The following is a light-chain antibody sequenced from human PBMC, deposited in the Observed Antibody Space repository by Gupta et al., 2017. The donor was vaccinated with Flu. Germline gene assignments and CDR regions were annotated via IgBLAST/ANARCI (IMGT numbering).Light chain of an antibody. Sequence: PSSLSASVGDRVTITCRASQGITSNLNWYQQKPGKAPQLLIYDASSLETGVPSRFSGSGSGTDFTLIISSLQPEDFATYYCQQSDNTPLTFGQGTKVEIK. CDR3: QQSDNTPLT. J-gene: IGKJ4*01. CDR2: DAS. V-gene: IGKV1-39*01. CDR1: QGITSN.